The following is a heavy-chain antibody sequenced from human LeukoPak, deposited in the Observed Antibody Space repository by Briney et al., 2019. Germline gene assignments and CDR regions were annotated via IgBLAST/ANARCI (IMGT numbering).Heavy chain of an antibody. J-gene: IGHJ6*02. V-gene: IGHV1-69*01. Sequence: GASVTVSCTASGGTFSSYAISWVRQAPGQGLEWMGGIIPIFGTANYAQKFQGRVTITADESTSTAYMELSSLRSEDTAVYYCAKFGRYDSSGSNYYYYGMDVWGQGTTVTVSS. CDR2: IIPIFGTA. CDR3: AKFGRYDSSGSNYYYYGMDV. D-gene: IGHD3-22*01. CDR1: GGTFSSYA.